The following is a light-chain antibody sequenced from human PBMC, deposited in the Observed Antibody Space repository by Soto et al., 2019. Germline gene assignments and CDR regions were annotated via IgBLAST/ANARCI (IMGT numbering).Light chain of an antibody. Sequence: EIVLTQSPGTRSLSPGERATLSCRASQSGNSNYLAWYQQKPGQPPILLIHLTSPSATGIPDRFSGSGSGTDFTLTSTRLDPDEFAGYYCQQYGDSLSFGGGTTVEIK. V-gene: IGKV3-20*01. J-gene: IGKJ4*01. CDR1: QSGNSNY. CDR2: LTS. CDR3: QQYGDSLS.